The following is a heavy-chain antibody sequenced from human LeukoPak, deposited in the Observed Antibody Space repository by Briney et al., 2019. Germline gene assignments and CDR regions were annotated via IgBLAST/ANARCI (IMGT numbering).Heavy chain of an antibody. Sequence: GASVKVSCKASGYTFTGYYMHWVRQAPGQGLEWMGWINPNSGGTNYAQKFQGRVTMTRDTSISTAYMELSRLRSDDTAVYYCARADTMIVVAVPLTDAFDIWGQGTMVTVSS. CDR3: ARADTMIVVAVPLTDAFDI. CDR1: GYTFTGYY. CDR2: INPNSGGT. D-gene: IGHD3-22*01. V-gene: IGHV1-2*02. J-gene: IGHJ3*02.